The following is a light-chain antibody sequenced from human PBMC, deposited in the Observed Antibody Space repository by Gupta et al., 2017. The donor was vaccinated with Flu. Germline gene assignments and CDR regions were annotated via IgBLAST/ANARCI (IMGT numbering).Light chain of an antibody. V-gene: IGKV4-1*01. CDR2: WEA. J-gene: IGKJ1*01. Sequence: DILISQSPDPLSVSLDERTTLSFKSSQSILYSTNNNDCLSGYQQQTGQPPKLLIIWEATRESGVPDRSCSSGAGTDESTPTSSLQDEDESVYYCQQYYGGFRTFGQGTKVEVK. CDR3: QQYYGGFRT. CDR1: QSILYSTNNNDC.